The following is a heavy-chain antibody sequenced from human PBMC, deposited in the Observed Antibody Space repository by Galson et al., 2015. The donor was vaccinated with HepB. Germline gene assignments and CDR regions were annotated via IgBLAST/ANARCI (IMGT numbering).Heavy chain of an antibody. CDR3: AKDQEYCSGGSCPGAFDI. D-gene: IGHD2-15*01. Sequence: SLRLSCAASGFTFDDYAMHWVRQAPGKGLEWVSGISWNSGSIGYADSVKGRFTISRDNAKNSLYLQMNSLRAEDTALYYCAKDQEYCSGGSCPGAFDIWGQGTMVTVSS. CDR2: ISWNSGSI. J-gene: IGHJ3*02. CDR1: GFTFDDYA. V-gene: IGHV3-9*01.